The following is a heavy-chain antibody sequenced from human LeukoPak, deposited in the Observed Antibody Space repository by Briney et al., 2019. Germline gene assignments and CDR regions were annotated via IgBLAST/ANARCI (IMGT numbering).Heavy chain of an antibody. CDR2: IIPIFGTA. CDR1: GGTFSSYG. D-gene: IGHD5-24*01. J-gene: IGHJ4*02. V-gene: IGHV1-69*01. CDR3: ARATPQRRRGYTY. Sequence: SVKVSCKASGGTFSSYGISWVRQAPGQGLEWMGGIIPIFGTANNAQKFQGRLTIIADEFTGTAYMDLSSLRSEDTAVYYCARATPQRRRGYTYWGQGTLVTVSS.